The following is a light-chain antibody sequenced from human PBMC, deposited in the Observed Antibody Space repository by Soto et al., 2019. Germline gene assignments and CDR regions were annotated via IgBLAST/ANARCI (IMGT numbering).Light chain of an antibody. V-gene: IGLV2-8*01. CDR2: EVY. CDR1: SSDVGGYNY. CDR3: SSYVGSNSYV. J-gene: IGLJ1*01. Sequence: QSVLTQPPSASGSPGQSVTISCTGISSDVGGYNYVSWYQHHPGKAPKLIVYEVYKRPSGVPDRFSGSKSGNTAALTVSGLQAEDEADYYCSSYVGSNSYVFGTGTKVTVL.